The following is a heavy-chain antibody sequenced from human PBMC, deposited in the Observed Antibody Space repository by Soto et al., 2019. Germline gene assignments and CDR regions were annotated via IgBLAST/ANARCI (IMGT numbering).Heavy chain of an antibody. D-gene: IGHD2-15*01. CDR1: GYTFTSYY. CDR3: ARVGYCSGGSCYPTQVVFDY. CDR2: INPSGGST. Sequence: QVQLVQSGAEVKKPGASVKVSCKASGYTFTSYYMHWVRQAPGQGLEWMGIINPSGGSTSYAQKFQGRVTMTRDTSTSTVYMELSSLRSEYTAVYYCARVGYCSGGSCYPTQVVFDYWGQGTLVTVSS. V-gene: IGHV1-46*01. J-gene: IGHJ4*02.